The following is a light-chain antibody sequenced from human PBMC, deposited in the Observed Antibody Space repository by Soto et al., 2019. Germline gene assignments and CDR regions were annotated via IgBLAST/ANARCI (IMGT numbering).Light chain of an antibody. V-gene: IGKV3-15*01. CDR3: QQYNNWSPYT. J-gene: IGKJ2*01. CDR1: QGVNTN. Sequence: EIVMTQSPATVSVSPGGRATLSCRASQGVNTNLAWYQQKPGQAPRLLIYGASTRATDIPARFSGSGSGTEFTLTISSLQSEDFAVYYCQQYNNWSPYTFGQGTKLEIK. CDR2: GAS.